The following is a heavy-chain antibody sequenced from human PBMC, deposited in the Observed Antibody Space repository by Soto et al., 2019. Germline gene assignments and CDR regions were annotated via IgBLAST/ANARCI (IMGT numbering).Heavy chain of an antibody. CDR3: ARAGGNERRYFDY. D-gene: IGHD2-15*01. J-gene: IGHJ4*02. Sequence: GASVKVSCKASGYTFTSYYMHWVRQAPGQGLEWMGIINPSGGSTTYAQKFQGRVTMTRDTSISTAYMELSRLRSDDTAVYYCARAGGNERRYFDYWGQGTLVTVS. V-gene: IGHV1-46*01. CDR2: INPSGGST. CDR1: GYTFTSYY.